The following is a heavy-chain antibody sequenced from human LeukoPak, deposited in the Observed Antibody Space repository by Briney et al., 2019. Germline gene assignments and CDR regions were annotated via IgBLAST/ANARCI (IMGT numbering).Heavy chain of an antibody. D-gene: IGHD2-15*01. CDR2: ISGSGGAT. J-gene: IGHJ4*02. CDR1: GFAFSNYA. Sequence: PGASLRLSCVGSGFAFSNYAMSWVRQAPGKGLEWVSAISGSGGATYYADSVKGRFTISRDNSRNTLYLQMNSLRAEDTAVYYCAKDCSFWGQGTLVTVSS. CDR3: AKDCSF. V-gene: IGHV3-23*01.